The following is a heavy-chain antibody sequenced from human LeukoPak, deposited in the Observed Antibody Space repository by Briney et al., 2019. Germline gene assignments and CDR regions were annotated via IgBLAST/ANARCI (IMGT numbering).Heavy chain of an antibody. CDR3: ARKDYSKHGGVDY. V-gene: IGHV3-48*01. D-gene: IGHD4-11*01. Sequence: GGSLRLSCAASGFTFSSYSMNWVRQAPGKGLEWVSYISSSSSTIYYADSVKGRFTISRDNAKNSLYLQMNSLRAEDTAVYYCARKDYSKHGGVDYWGQGTLVTVSS. CDR1: GFTFSSYS. J-gene: IGHJ4*02. CDR2: ISSSSSTI.